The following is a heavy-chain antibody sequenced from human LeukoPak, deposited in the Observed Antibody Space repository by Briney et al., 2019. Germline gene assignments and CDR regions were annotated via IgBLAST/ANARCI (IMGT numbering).Heavy chain of an antibody. V-gene: IGHV3-23*01. CDR1: GFTFSSYA. D-gene: IGHD2-2*01. CDR3: AKNTGLYQLLPDVFDI. Sequence: GGSPRLSCAASGFTFSSYAMSWVRQAPGKGLEWVSVISGSGGSTYYADSVKGRFTISSDNSKNTLYLQMNSLRAEDTAVYYCAKNTGLYQLLPDVFDIWGHGTLVTVSS. J-gene: IGHJ3*02. CDR2: ISGSGGST.